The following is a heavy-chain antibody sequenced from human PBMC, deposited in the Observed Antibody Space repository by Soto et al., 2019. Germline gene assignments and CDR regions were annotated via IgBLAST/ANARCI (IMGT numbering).Heavy chain of an antibody. CDR3: AKQIGGYDAFDI. CDR1: GFTFSSYA. CDR2: ITGSGGST. Sequence: EVQLLESGGGLVQPGGSLRLSCAASGFTFSSYAMSWVRQAPGKGLEWVSAITGSGGSTYYADSVKGRFTISRDNSKTTLYLQMNSLRAEDTAVYYCAKQIGGYDAFDIWGQGTMVTVSS. D-gene: IGHD3-16*01. J-gene: IGHJ3*02. V-gene: IGHV3-23*01.